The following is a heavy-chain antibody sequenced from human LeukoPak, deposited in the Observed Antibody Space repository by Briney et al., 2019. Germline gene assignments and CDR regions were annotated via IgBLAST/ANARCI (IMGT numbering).Heavy chain of an antibody. V-gene: IGHV4-34*01. CDR2: INHSGST. J-gene: IGHJ4*02. Sequence: SETLSLTCAVYGGSFSGYYWSWIRQPPGKGLEWIGEINHSGSTNYNPSLKSRVTISVDTSKNQFSLKLSSVTAADTAVYYCARPPYSSRRGPFDYWGQGTLVTVSS. CDR1: GGSFSGYY. CDR3: ARPPYSSRRGPFDY. D-gene: IGHD6-13*01.